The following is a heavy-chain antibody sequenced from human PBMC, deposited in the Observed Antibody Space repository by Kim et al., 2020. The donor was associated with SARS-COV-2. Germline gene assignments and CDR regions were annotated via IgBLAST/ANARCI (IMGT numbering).Heavy chain of an antibody. CDR2: ISYDGSNK. Sequence: GGSLRLSCAASGFTFSSYGMHWVRQAPGKGLEWVAVISYDGSNKYYADSVKGRFTISRDNSKNTLYLQMNSLRAEDTAVYYCAKGEMATTFSYYFDYWGQGTLVTVSS. CDR1: GFTFSSYG. D-gene: IGHD5-12*01. V-gene: IGHV3-30*18. CDR3: AKGEMATTFSYYFDY. J-gene: IGHJ4*02.